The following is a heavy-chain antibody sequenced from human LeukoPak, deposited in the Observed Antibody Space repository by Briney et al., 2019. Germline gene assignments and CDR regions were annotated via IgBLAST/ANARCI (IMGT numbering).Heavy chain of an antibody. Sequence: PSETLPLTCTVSGGSISSSSYYWGWIRQPPGKGLEWIGSIYYSGSTYYNPSLKSRVTISVDTSKNQFSLKLSSVTAADTAVYYCARGQWFRAFWSRGTPVTVSS. CDR2: IYYSGST. CDR3: ARGQWFRAF. CDR1: GGSISSSSYY. D-gene: IGHD3-10*01. J-gene: IGHJ4*02. V-gene: IGHV4-39*07.